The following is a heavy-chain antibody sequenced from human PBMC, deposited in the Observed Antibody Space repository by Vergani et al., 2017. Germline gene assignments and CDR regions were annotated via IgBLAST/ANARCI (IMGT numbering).Heavy chain of an antibody. V-gene: IGHV1-24*01. CDR2: FDPEDGEP. CDR3: AMSYWSSTSCKFAWDS. CDR1: GYTLTELS. Sequence: QVQLVQSGAEVKKPGASVKVSCKVSGYTLTELSMHWVRQAPGKGLEWMGGFDPEDGEPIYAQQFQGRVTMIEDTSTDTAYMALSSLRCEDTAVYYCAMSYWSSTSCKFAWDSWGQGTLVTVSS. J-gene: IGHJ4*02. D-gene: IGHD2-2*01.